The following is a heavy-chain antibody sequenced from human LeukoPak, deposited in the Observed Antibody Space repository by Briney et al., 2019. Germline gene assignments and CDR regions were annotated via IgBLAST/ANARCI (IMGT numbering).Heavy chain of an antibody. CDR3: ARDSSGWYGEDY. Sequence: SETLSLTCTVSGGSISSYYWSWIRQPPGKGLEWIGYIYTSGSTNYNPSLKSRVTISVDTSKNQFSLKLSSVTAADTAVYYCARDSSGWYGEDYWGQGTLVTVSS. J-gene: IGHJ4*02. CDR1: GGSISSYY. V-gene: IGHV4-4*09. D-gene: IGHD6-19*01. CDR2: IYTSGST.